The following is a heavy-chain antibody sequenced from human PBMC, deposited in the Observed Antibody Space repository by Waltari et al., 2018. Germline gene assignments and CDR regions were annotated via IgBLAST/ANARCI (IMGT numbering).Heavy chain of an antibody. Sequence: EMQLVESGGGLVQPGGSLRLSCADSGLTFSSSWMTWVRQAPGKGLGRGGIKNPDESAKYDLGSVEGRFTISRDNAKNSLYLQMNSLRAEDTAIYYGARDRAYSSFDYWGQGTLVTVSS. CDR1: GLTFSSSW. CDR2: KNPDESAK. D-gene: IGHD5-18*01. CDR3: ARDRAYSSFDY. J-gene: IGHJ4*02. V-gene: IGHV3-7*01.